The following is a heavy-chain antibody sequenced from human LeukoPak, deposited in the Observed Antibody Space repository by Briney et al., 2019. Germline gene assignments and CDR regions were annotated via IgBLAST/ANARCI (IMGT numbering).Heavy chain of an antibody. J-gene: IGHJ3*02. Sequence: SETLSLTCTAPGGSISSYYWSWIRQPPGKGLEWIGYIYYSGSTNYNPSLKSRVTISVDTSKNQFSLKLSSVTAADTAVYYCARATGIAVALGAFDIWGQGTMVTVSS. CDR3: ARATGIAVALGAFDI. D-gene: IGHD6-19*01. V-gene: IGHV4-59*01. CDR1: GGSISSYY. CDR2: IYYSGST.